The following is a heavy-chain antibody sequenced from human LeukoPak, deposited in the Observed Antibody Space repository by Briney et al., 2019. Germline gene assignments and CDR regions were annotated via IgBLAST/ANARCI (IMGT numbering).Heavy chain of an antibody. Sequence: GASVKVSCKASGYTFTSYYMHWVRQAPGQGLEWMGIINPSGGSTSYAQKFQGRVTMTRGTSTSTVYMELSSLRSEDTAVYYCARVRYESNKKIVVVPAAPFDYWGQGTLVTVSS. J-gene: IGHJ4*02. CDR3: ARVRYESNKKIVVVPAAPFDY. D-gene: IGHD2-2*01. CDR1: GYTFTSYY. CDR2: INPSGGST. V-gene: IGHV1-46*01.